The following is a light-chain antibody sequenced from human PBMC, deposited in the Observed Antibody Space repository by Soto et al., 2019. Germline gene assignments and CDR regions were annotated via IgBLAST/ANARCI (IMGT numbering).Light chain of an antibody. CDR1: SSNIGSEN. V-gene: IGLV1-44*01. J-gene: IGLJ3*02. CDR2: ANN. Sequence: QPVLTKPPSASGTHGQRVTISCSGSSSNIGSENVNWYQQVPGTAPKLLIYANNQRPSGVADRFSVSKSGTSASLAIGGLQSDDEADYYCAAWDDSLKGWVFVGGTKLTVL. CDR3: AAWDDSLKGWV.